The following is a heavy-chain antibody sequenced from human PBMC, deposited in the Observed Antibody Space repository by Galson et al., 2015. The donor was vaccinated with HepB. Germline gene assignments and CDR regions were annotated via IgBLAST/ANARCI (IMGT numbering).Heavy chain of an antibody. J-gene: IGHJ3*02. CDR2: ISYDGSNK. CDR3: VRELDIVRAICSVLVFEI. CDR1: GFTFTSFA. V-gene: IGHV3-30-3*01. D-gene: IGHD1-26*01. Sequence: SLRLSCAASGFTFTSFAMHWVRQAPGKGLEWVAIISYDGSNKYYADSVKGRFTISRDSSKNTQNLQMNSLRDKDTDVYYCVRELDIVRAICSVLVFEIWGQGTMVTVSS.